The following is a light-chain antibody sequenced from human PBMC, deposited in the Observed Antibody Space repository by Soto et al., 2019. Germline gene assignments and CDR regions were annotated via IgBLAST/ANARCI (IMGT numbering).Light chain of an antibody. J-gene: IGLJ3*02. CDR2: TDY. V-gene: IGLV1-44*01. CDR1: SSNIGTYT. Sequence: QSVLTQPPSASGTPGQRVTISCSGTSSNIGTYTVNWYQQLPGTAPKLLIYTDYQRPSGVTDRFSGSKSGTSASLAINGLHSEDEDEYYCASWDDNLNGGVFGGGTKLTVL. CDR3: ASWDDNLNGGV.